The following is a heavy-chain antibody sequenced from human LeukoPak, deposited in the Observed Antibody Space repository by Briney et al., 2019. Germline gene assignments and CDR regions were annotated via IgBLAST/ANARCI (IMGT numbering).Heavy chain of an antibody. CDR2: ISGSGGST. CDR3: AKDSDSHYYDSSGYYPAFDY. CDR1: GFTFSSYA. Sequence: GGSLRLSCAASGFTFSSYAMSWVRQAPGKGLEWVSAISGSGGSTYYADSVKGRFTISRDNSKNTLYLQMNSLRAEDTAVYYCAKDSDSHYYDSSGYYPAFDYWGQGTLVTVSS. V-gene: IGHV3-23*01. D-gene: IGHD3-22*01. J-gene: IGHJ4*02.